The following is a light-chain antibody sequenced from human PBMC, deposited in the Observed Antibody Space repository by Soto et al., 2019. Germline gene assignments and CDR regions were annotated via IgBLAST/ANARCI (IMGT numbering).Light chain of an antibody. V-gene: IGKV3D-20*01. CDR2: DAS. CDR1: QSISSNY. J-gene: IGKJ3*01. Sequence: EIVLPQSPATLSLSPGERATLSCGASQSISSNYLAWYQQKPGLAPRLLIYDASTRATGIPDRFTGSGSGTDFTLTIGRLEPEDFAVYYCQQYVNSPFTFGPGTKVDIK. CDR3: QQYVNSPFT.